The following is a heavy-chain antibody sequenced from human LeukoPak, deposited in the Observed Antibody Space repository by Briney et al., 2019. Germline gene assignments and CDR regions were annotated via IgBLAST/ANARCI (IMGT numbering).Heavy chain of an antibody. D-gene: IGHD2-15*01. CDR1: GGSISSYY. CDR3: ASRGYCSGGSCYPYYYYYGMDV. J-gene: IGHJ6*02. Sequence: SETLSLTCTVSGGSISSYYWSWIRQPPGKGLEWIGEINHSGSTNYNPSLKSRVTISVDTSKNQFSLKLSSVTAADTAVYYCASRGYCSGGSCYPYYYYYGMDVWGQGTTVTVSS. CDR2: INHSGST. V-gene: IGHV4-34*01.